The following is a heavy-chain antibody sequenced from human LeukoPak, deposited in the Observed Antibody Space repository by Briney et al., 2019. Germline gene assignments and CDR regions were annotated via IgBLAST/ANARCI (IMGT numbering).Heavy chain of an antibody. V-gene: IGHV3-9*01. CDR1: GFTFDDYA. D-gene: IGHD2-2*01. CDR2: ISWNSGSI. J-gene: IGHJ6*03. Sequence: GRSLRLSCAASGFTFDDYAMHWVRQAPGKGLEWVSGISWNSGSIGYADSVKGRFTISRDNAKNSLYLQMNSLRAEDTALYYCAKDMPDIVAVPAAIHYYYYMDVWGKGTTVTVSS. CDR3: AKDMPDIVAVPAAIHYYYYMDV.